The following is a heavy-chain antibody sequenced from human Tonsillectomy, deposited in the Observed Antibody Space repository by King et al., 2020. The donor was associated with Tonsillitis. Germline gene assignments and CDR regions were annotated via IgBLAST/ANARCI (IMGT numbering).Heavy chain of an antibody. CDR2: IRAGEGNT. Sequence: QLVQSGAEVMLPGASVRGSCKASGYTFTDHPIHWVRQAPGQRLEWMGWIRAGEGNTKYSQKVQGRVTITRDTSASTAYMELSSLRSEDTAVYYCARDHLWAPDAWGQGTLVTVSS. V-gene: IGHV1-3*01. CDR1: GYTFTDHP. J-gene: IGHJ4*02. D-gene: IGHD1-26*01. CDR3: ARDHLWAPDA.